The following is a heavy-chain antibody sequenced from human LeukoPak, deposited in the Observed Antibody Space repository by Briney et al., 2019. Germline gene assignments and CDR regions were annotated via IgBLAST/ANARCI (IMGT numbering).Heavy chain of an antibody. CDR1: GNSVSSNSTA. V-gene: IGHV6-1*01. Sequence: KSSQTLSLTCAISGNSVSSNSTACNWIRQSPSRGLEWLGRTYYRSKWYNDYTVSVKSRITFNPDTSKNQFSLHLNSVTPEDTAVYYCARNRLSADSFDIWGQGTLVTVSS. J-gene: IGHJ3*02. CDR3: ARNRLSADSFDI. CDR2: TYYRSKWYN. D-gene: IGHD4/OR15-4a*01.